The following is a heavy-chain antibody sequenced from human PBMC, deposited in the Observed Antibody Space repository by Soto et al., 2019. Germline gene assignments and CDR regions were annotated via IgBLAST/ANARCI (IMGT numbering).Heavy chain of an antibody. V-gene: IGHV4-39*01. D-gene: IGHD6-19*01. Sequence: QLQLQESGPGLVKPSETLSLTCTVSGGSISSSSSYWGWIRQPPGKGLEWIGSINYSGSTYYNPSLKSRVTISVDTSKNHFSLKLSAVTDADTAVYYCGSSVGIAVAEYYLDYWGQGTLVTVSS. J-gene: IGHJ4*02. CDR1: GGSISSSSSY. CDR2: INYSGST. CDR3: GSSVGIAVAEYYLDY.